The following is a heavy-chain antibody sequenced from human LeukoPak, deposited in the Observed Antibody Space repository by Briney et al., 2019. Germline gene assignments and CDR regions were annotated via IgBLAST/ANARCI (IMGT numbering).Heavy chain of an antibody. V-gene: IGHV3-33*01. CDR3: ARGGIASDGSGSFDY. CDR1: GFTFSKYV. D-gene: IGHD3-10*01. J-gene: IGHJ4*02. Sequence: SGGSLRLSCAASGFTFSKYVMHWVRQAPGKGLEWVAVIWYDGSNRYYEDSVKGRFTISKDKSKNTLYLQMNSLRAEDTAVYYCARGGIASDGSGSFDYWGLGILVTVSS. CDR2: IWYDGSNR.